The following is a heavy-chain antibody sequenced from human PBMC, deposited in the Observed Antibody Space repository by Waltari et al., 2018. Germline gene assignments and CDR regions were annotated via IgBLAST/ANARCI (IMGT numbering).Heavy chain of an antibody. J-gene: IGHJ2*01. CDR2: IYYSGST. CDR1: GGSISSSSYY. Sequence: QLQLQESGPGLVKPSETLSLTCTVSGGSISSSSYYWGWVRQPPGTGLEWIGSIYYSGSTYYNPSLKSRVTISVDTSKNQFSLKLSSVTAADTAVYYCARTPTVVTPEDHKWYFDLWGRGTLVTVSS. V-gene: IGHV4-39*07. CDR3: ARTPTVVTPEDHKWYFDL. D-gene: IGHD4-17*01.